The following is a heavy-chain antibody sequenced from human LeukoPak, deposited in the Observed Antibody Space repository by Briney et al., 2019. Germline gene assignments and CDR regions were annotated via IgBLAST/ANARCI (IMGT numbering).Heavy chain of an antibody. CDR3: AQRNIAVAGTQFDY. CDR2: IYWDDDK. D-gene: IGHD6-19*01. CDR1: GFSLSPRGVG. J-gene: IGHJ4*02. V-gene: IGHV2-5*02. Sequence: SGPTLVNPSQTLTLTCTFSGFSLSPRGVGVGWLRKPPGKALEWLALIYWDDDKRYSPSLKSRLTITKDTSKNQVVLTMTNMDRVDTTAYYCAQRNIAVAGTQFDYWGQGTLVTVSS.